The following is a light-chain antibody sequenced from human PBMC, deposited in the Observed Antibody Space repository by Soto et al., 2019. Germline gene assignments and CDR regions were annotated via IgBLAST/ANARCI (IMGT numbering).Light chain of an antibody. V-gene: IGKV3-15*01. CDR2: GAS. J-gene: IGKJ1*01. CDR3: QQYKHWPPKRA. CDR1: QSITNN. Sequence: DIVMTQSPATLSVSPGERATLSCRASQSITNNLDWYQQKVGQAPRLLIYGASTRATGIPARFRGSGAGTEFTLTISILQSEDFAVDYCQQYKHWPPKRAFGQGTKVEIK.